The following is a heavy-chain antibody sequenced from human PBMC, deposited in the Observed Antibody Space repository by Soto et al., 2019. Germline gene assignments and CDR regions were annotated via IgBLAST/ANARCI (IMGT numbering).Heavy chain of an antibody. Sequence: PGGSLRLSCASSGFTFSDHYMDWVRQAPGKVLEWVGRTRNKANSYTTEYAASVKGRFTISRDDSKNSLYLQMNSLKTEDTAVYYCARTGYLDAFDIWGQGTMVTVSS. V-gene: IGHV3-72*01. CDR1: GFTFSDHY. J-gene: IGHJ3*02. CDR3: ARTGYLDAFDI. D-gene: IGHD3-9*01. CDR2: TRNKANSYTT.